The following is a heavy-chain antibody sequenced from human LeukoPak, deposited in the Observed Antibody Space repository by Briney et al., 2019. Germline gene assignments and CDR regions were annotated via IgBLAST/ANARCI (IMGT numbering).Heavy chain of an antibody. CDR3: AREAIIGDFDI. J-gene: IGHJ3*02. CDR2: IIPIFGTA. V-gene: IGHV1-69*13. D-gene: IGHD5-18*01. Sequence: SVKVSCKASGGTFSSYAISWVRQAPGQGPEWMGRIIPIFGTANYAQKFQGRVTITSDESTSTAYMDLSSLRSEDTAVYYCAREAIIGDFDIWGQGTMVTVSS. CDR1: GGTFSSYA.